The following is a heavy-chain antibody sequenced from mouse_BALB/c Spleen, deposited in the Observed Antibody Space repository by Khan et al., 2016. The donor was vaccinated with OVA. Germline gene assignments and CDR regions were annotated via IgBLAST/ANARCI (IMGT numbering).Heavy chain of an antibody. CDR1: GFSLTDYA. CDR2: IWAGGSK. J-gene: IGHJ4*01. CDR3: AKDPPYYAMDY. Sequence: QVQLKESGPGLVAPSQSLSITCTVSGFSLTDYAVSWIRQPPGKGLEWLGEIWAGGSKYYNSALKSRLSISKDNSKSQVFLKMNSLQTDDTAMYYCAKDPPYYAMDYWGQGTSVTVSS. V-gene: IGHV2-6-5*01.